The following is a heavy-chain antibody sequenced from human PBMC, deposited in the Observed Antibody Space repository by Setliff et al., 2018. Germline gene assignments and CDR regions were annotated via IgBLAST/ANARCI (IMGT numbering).Heavy chain of an antibody. D-gene: IGHD2-15*01. CDR2: ISWDGTKT. CDR1: GYTFSSYA. J-gene: IGHJ4*02. CDR3: AKRGPYCSGGTCHYYFDY. V-gene: IGHV3-30*18. Sequence: PGESLKISCVASGYTFSSYAIHWVRQAPGKGLEWVALISWDGTKTSYADSVRGRFTISRDGSKSTLYLDMSSLRSEDTAVYYCAKRGPYCSGGTCHYYFDYWGQGTLVTVSS.